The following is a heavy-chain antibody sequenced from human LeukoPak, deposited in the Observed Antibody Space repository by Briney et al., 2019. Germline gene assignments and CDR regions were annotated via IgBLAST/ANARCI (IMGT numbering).Heavy chain of an antibody. CDR1: GYTFTSNY. Sequence: GASVKVSCKAFGYTFTSNYMHWVRQAPGQGPEWMGVLSPGGGSTTYAQKFQGRVTLTRDMSTSTDYLELSSLRSEDTAVYYCANLDYGDDDYWGQGTLVTVSS. J-gene: IGHJ4*02. CDR2: LSPGGGST. V-gene: IGHV1-46*01. D-gene: IGHD4-17*01. CDR3: ANLDYGDDDY.